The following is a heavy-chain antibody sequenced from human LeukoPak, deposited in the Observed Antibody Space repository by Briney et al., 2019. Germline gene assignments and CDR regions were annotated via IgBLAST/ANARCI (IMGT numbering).Heavy chain of an antibody. D-gene: IGHD2-2*02. CDR2: ISAYNGNT. CDR1: GYTFTSYG. Sequence: ASVKVSCKASGYTFTSYGISWVRQAPGQGLEWMGWISAYNGNTNYAQKLQGRVTMTTDTSTSTAYMELRSLRSDDTAVYYCARAPLPAAIQNYYYYMDVWGKGTTVTVSS. V-gene: IGHV1-18*01. J-gene: IGHJ6*03. CDR3: ARAPLPAAIQNYYYYMDV.